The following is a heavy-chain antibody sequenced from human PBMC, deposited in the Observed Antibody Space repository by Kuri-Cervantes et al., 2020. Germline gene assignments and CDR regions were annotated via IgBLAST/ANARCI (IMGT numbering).Heavy chain of an antibody. Sequence: SETLSLTCTVSGASVSSGSYYWSWIRQPPGKGLEWIGYTDYSGSTNYNPSLKSRVTISVDTSKNQFSLKLSSVTAADTAVYYCARGRSPYCSGGRCYPGGDYFDYWGQGTRVTSPQ. J-gene: IGHJ4*02. D-gene: IGHD2-15*01. CDR3: ARGRSPYCSGGRCYPGGDYFDY. CDR1: GASVSSGSYY. V-gene: IGHV4-61*01. CDR2: TDYSGST.